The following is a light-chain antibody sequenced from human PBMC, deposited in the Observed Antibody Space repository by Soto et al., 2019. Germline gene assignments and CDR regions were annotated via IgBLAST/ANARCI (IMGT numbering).Light chain of an antibody. CDR2: RAS. Sequence: IEMTQAPDILAVSPGETFTLSCRASQSLSDNLAWYQQEPGQAPRLXXFRASSRASGVPARFSGGGSGTEFTLTISTLQSEDFAVYYCQQYGNWPPWTFGPGTKVDIK. CDR3: QQYGNWPPWT. CDR1: QSLSDN. V-gene: IGKV3-15*01. J-gene: IGKJ1*01.